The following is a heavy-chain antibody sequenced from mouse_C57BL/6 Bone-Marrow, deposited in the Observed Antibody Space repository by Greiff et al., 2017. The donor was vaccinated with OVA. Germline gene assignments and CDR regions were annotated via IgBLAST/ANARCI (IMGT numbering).Heavy chain of an antibody. J-gene: IGHJ3*01. Sequence: QVQLKQPGAELVKPGASVKLSCKASGYTFTSYWMHWVKQRPGQGLEWIGMIHPNSGSTNYNEKFKSKATLTVDKSSSTAYMQLSSLTSEDSAVYYCARPIYYYGSWFAYWGQGTLVTVSA. D-gene: IGHD1-1*01. V-gene: IGHV1-64*01. CDR2: IHPNSGST. CDR1: GYTFTSYW. CDR3: ARPIYYYGSWFAY.